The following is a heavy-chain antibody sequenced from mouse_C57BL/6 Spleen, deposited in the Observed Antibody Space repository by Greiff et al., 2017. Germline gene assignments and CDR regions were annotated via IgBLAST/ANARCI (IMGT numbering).Heavy chain of an antibody. V-gene: IGHV1-52*01. Sequence: VQLQQPGAELVRPGSSVKLSCKASGYTFTSYWMHWVKQRPIQGLEWIGNIDPSDSETHYNQKFKDKATLTVDKSSSTAYMQLSSLTSEDSAVYYCARTYGNYYAMDYWGQGTSVTVSS. CDR2: IDPSDSET. D-gene: IGHD1-1*02. CDR3: ARTYGNYYAMDY. CDR1: GYTFTSYW. J-gene: IGHJ4*01.